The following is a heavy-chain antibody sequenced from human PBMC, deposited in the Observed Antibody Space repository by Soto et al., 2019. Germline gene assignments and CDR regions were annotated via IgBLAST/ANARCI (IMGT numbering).Heavy chain of an antibody. V-gene: IGHV4-39*01. Sequence: LSLTCTVSGGSISSSSYYWGWIRQPPGKGLEWIGSIYYSGSTYYNPSLKSRVTISVDTSKNQFSLKLSSVTAADTAVYYCARRDIVVVVAATVDAFDIWGQGTMVTVSS. CDR3: ARRDIVVVVAATVDAFDI. CDR2: IYYSGST. CDR1: GGSISSSSYY. J-gene: IGHJ3*02. D-gene: IGHD2-15*01.